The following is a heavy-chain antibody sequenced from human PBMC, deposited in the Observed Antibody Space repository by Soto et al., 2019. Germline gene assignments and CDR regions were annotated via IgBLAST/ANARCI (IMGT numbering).Heavy chain of an antibody. V-gene: IGHV4-34*01. CDR3: ARGPSVFYVCGSYRSRTTFDY. CDR2: INHSGST. CDR1: GGSFSGYY. D-gene: IGHD3-16*02. J-gene: IGHJ4*02. Sequence: SENLSLTCAVYGGSFSGYYWSWIRQPPGKGLEWIGEINHSGSTNYNPSLKSRVTISLDTSKNQFSLKLSSVTAADTAVYYCARGPSVFYVCGSYRSRTTFDYWGQGTLVTVFS.